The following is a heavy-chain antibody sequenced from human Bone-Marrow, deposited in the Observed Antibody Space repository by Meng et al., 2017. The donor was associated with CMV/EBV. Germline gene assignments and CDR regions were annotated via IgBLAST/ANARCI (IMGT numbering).Heavy chain of an antibody. CDR3: ARVGCSSTSCYRGPWFDP. Sequence: ASVKVSCKASGYTFTGYYMHWVRQAPGQGLEWMGWINPNSGGTNYAQKFQGRVTMTRDTSISTAYMELSRLRSDDTAVYYCARVGCSSTSCYRGPWFDPWGQGTLVTVPS. J-gene: IGHJ5*02. CDR1: GYTFTGYY. CDR2: INPNSGGT. V-gene: IGHV1-2*02. D-gene: IGHD2-2*01.